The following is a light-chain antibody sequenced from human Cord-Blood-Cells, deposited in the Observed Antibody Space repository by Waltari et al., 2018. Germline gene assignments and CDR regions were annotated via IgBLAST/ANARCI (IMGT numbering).Light chain of an antibody. V-gene: IGLV2-14*01. CDR2: DVS. Sequence: QSALTQPASVSGSPGQSITISCPGTSMDVGGYNYFSCYQQHPGKAPKLMLYDVSKRPSGVSNRFSGSKSGNTASLTISGLQAEDEADYYCSSYTSSSTLVFGGGTKLTVL. J-gene: IGLJ3*02. CDR3: SSYTSSSTLV. CDR1: SMDVGGYNY.